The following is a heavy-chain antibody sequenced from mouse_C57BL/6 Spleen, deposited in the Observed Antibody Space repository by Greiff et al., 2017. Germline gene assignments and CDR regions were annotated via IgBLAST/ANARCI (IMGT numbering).Heavy chain of an antibody. CDR2: IYPRDGST. Sequence: VQLQQSGPELVKPGASVKLSCKASGYTFTSYDINWVKQRPGQGLEWIGWIYPRDGSTKYNEKFKGKATLTVDTSSSTAYMELHSLTSEDSAVYFCAREGDYYGSTYWYFDVWGTGTTVTVSS. CDR1: GYTFTSYD. J-gene: IGHJ1*03. V-gene: IGHV1-85*01. D-gene: IGHD1-1*01. CDR3: AREGDYYGSTYWYFDV.